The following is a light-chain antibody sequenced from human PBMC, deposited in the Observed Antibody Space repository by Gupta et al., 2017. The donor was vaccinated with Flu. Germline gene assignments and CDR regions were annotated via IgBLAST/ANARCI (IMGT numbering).Light chain of an antibody. Sequence: QSALTQPASVSGSPGQSPTLSCTGTSSDVGGYSFVSWYQHHPGNAPTLMIYEVTKRPSGVSNRFSGSKSGNTASLTISGLQAEDEADYYCSSDTSINSVIFGGGTKLTVL. CDR2: EVT. CDR1: SSDVGGYSF. J-gene: IGLJ2*01. CDR3: SSDTSINSVI. V-gene: IGLV2-14*01.